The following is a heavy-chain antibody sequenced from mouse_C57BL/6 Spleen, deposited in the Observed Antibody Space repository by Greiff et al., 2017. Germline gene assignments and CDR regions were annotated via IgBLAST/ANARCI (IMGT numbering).Heavy chain of an antibody. D-gene: IGHD2-5*01. CDR2: INPNNGGT. V-gene: IGHV1-22*01. CDR3: ARGDYSNVFDY. CDR1: GYTFTDYN. Sequence: EVQRVESGPELVKPGASVKLSCKASGYTFTDYNMHWVKQSHGKSLEWIGYINPNNGGTSYNQKFKGKATLTVNKSSSTAYIELRSLTSEDSAVYYCARGDYSNVFDYWGQGTTLTVSS. J-gene: IGHJ2*01.